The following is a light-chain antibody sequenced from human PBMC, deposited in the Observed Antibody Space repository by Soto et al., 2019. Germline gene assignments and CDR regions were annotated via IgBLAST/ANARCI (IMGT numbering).Light chain of an antibody. CDR1: QSVSSSY. Sequence: EIVLTQCPGTLSLSPGERATLSCRASQSVSSSYLAWYQQKPGQAPRLLIYGASSRATGIPDRFSGSGSGTALTLTISSLEPEDFAVYYCQQYGSSTWTFGQGTKVEIK. CDR3: QQYGSSTWT. CDR2: GAS. V-gene: IGKV3-20*01. J-gene: IGKJ1*01.